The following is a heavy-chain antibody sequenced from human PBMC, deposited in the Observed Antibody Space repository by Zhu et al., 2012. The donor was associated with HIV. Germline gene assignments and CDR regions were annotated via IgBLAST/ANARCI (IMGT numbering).Heavy chain of an antibody. D-gene: IGHD3-10*01. J-gene: IGHJ5*02. V-gene: IGHV4-38-2*02. CDR2: IYHSGST. Sequence: QVQLQESGPGLVKPSGTLSLTWAVSGYSISSGYYWGWIRQPPGKGLEWIGNIYHSGSTYYNPSLKSRVTISLDTSKNQFSLRLNSVTAADTAVYYCAGEEMVRGVSWFDPWGQGPWSPSPQ. CDR3: AGEEMVRGVSWFDP. CDR1: GYSISSGYY.